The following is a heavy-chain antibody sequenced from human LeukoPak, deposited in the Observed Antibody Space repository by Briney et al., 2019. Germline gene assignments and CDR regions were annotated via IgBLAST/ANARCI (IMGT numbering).Heavy chain of an antibody. D-gene: IGHD4-17*01. J-gene: IGHJ4*02. CDR2: INPNSGGT. CDR1: GYTLTGYY. Sequence: GASVKVSCKASGYTLTGYYMHWVRQAPGQGLEWMGWINPNSGGTNYAQKFQGRVTMTRDTSISTAYMELSRLRSDDTAVYYCASLYGDYVDHFDYWGQGTLVTVSS. V-gene: IGHV1-2*02. CDR3: ASLYGDYVDHFDY.